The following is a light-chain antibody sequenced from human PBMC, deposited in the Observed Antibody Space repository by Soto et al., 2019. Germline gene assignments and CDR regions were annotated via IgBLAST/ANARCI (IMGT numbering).Light chain of an antibody. J-gene: IGKJ4*01. Sequence: DIVMTQSPLSLPVTPGEPASISCRSSQSLLHSNGYNYLDWYLQKPGQSPQLLVYLGSNRASGVPGRFSGRGSGTDFTLKSSRVEAEDVGVYYCMQALQTPLTFGGETKVEIK. CDR2: LGS. CDR1: QSLLHSNGYNY. CDR3: MQALQTPLT. V-gene: IGKV2-28*01.